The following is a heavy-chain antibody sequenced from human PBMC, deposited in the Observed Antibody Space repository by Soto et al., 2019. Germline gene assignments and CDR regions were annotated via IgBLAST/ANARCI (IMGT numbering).Heavy chain of an antibody. J-gene: IGHJ4*02. CDR1: GFSLSANGVA. CDR3: AHRYWELPRD. Sequence: QITLKESGPTLVKPTQTLTLTCTFSGFSLSANGVAVDWIRQPPGKALEWLALIYWNDDKRYSPSLRSRLTITKDTYKNQVVLTMTNMDPVDTATYYCAHRYWELPRDWGQGTLVTVSS. D-gene: IGHD1-26*01. CDR2: IYWNDDK. V-gene: IGHV2-5*01.